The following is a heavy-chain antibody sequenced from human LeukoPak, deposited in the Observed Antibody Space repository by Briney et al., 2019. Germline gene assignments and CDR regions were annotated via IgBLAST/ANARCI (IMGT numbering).Heavy chain of an antibody. V-gene: IGHV3-48*03. Sequence: GGSLRLSCAASGFTFSSYEMNWVRQAPGKGLEWVSYISSSGSTIYYADSVKGRFTISRDNAKNSLYLQMNSLRAEDTAVYYCARGRTYGSGSYYKYWGQGTLVTVSS. J-gene: IGHJ4*02. CDR3: ARGRTYGSGSYYKY. CDR1: GFTFSSYE. CDR2: ISSSGSTI. D-gene: IGHD3-10*01.